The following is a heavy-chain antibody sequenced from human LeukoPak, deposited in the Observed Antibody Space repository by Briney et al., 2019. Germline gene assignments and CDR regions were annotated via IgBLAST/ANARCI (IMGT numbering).Heavy chain of an antibody. CDR1: GFTFSNYW. CDR2: IKQDGSEK. V-gene: IGHV3-7*01. CDR3: VRDTGGIGSYPDY. J-gene: IGHJ4*02. Sequence: GGSLRLSCAASGFTFSNYWMTWVRQAPGRELEWVANIKQDGSEKYYVDSVRGRFTISRDNAKNSVYLQVNNLRVEDSAVYYCVRDTGGIGSYPDYWGQGTLVTVPS. D-gene: IGHD1-26*01.